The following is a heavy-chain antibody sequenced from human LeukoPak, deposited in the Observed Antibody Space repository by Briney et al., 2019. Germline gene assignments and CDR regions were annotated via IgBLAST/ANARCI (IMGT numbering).Heavy chain of an antibody. CDR2: ISGRGGST. J-gene: IGHJ6*03. V-gene: IGHV3-23*01. Sequence: GGSLRLSCAASGFTFSSYAMSWVRQAPGKGLEWVSAISGRGGSTYYADSVKGRFTISRDNSKNTLYLQMNSLRAEDTAVYYCAKGPRSGGSCYPCYYYMDVWGKGTTVTVSS. CDR3: AKGPRSGGSCYPCYYYMDV. CDR1: GFTFSSYA. D-gene: IGHD2-15*01.